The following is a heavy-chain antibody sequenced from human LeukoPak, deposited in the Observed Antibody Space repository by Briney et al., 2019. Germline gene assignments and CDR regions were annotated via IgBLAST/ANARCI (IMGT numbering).Heavy chain of an antibody. CDR1: GFTFSSYG. J-gene: IGHJ3*02. D-gene: IGHD1-26*01. Sequence: GGSLRLSCAASGFTFSSYGMHWVRQAPGKGLEWVAVIWYDGSNKYYADSVKGRFTISRDNSKNTLYLQMNSLRAEDTAVYYCARDLSSGSFLNAFGIWGQGTMVTVSS. CDR2: IWYDGSNK. V-gene: IGHV3-33*01. CDR3: ARDLSSGSFLNAFGI.